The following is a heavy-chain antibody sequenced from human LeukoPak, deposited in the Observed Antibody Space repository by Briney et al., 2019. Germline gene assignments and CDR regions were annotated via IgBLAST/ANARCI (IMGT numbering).Heavy chain of an antibody. CDR2: IYYSGST. CDR1: GGSISGYY. J-gene: IGHJ3*02. Sequence: SETLSLTCTVSGGSISGYYWSWIRQPPGKGLEWIGYIYYSGSTNYNPSLKSRVTISVDTSKNQFSLKLSSVTAADTAVYYCARHRSGSYWRAFDIWGQGTMVTVSS. D-gene: IGHD1-26*01. V-gene: IGHV4-59*08. CDR3: ARHRSGSYWRAFDI.